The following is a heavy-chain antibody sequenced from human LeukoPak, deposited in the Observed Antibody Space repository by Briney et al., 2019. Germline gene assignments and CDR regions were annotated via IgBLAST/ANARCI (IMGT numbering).Heavy chain of an antibody. J-gene: IGHJ6*02. Sequence: GASVKVSCKASGYTFTSYGISWVRQAPGQGLEWMGWISAYNGNTNYAQKLQGRVTMTTDTSTSTAYMELRSLRSDDTAVYYCARDAIISYSSRKGNYYYYYGMDVWGQGTTVTVSS. CDR2: ISAYNGNT. CDR1: GYTFTSYG. V-gene: IGHV1-18*01. CDR3: ARDAIISYSSRKGNYYYYYGMDV. D-gene: IGHD6-13*01.